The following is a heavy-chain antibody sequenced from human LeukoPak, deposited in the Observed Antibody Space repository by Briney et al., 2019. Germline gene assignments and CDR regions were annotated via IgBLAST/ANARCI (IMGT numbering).Heavy chain of an antibody. CDR2: ISSSSSYI. V-gene: IGHV3-21*04. Sequence: GGSLRLSCAASGFTFSSYSMNWVRQAPGKGLEWVSSISSSSSYIYYADSVKGRFTISRDNSKNSLYLQMNSLRTEDTALYYCAKDGRATTFDYWGQGTLVTVSS. J-gene: IGHJ4*02. D-gene: IGHD5-24*01. CDR3: AKDGRATTFDY. CDR1: GFTFSSYS.